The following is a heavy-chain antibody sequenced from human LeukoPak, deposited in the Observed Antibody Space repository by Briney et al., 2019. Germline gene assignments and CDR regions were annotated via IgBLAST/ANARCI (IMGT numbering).Heavy chain of an antibody. CDR1: GGSISSYY. J-gene: IGHJ4*02. V-gene: IGHV4-59*01. CDR3: ARFTTGIVGATLYYFDY. Sequence: SETLSLTCTVSGGSISSYYWSWIRQPPGEGLEWIGYISYSGSTNYNPSLKSRVTIPVDTSKPQFPLQLSSVTAADTAVYYCARFTTGIVGATLYYFDYWGQGTLVTVSS. CDR2: ISYSGST. D-gene: IGHD1-26*01.